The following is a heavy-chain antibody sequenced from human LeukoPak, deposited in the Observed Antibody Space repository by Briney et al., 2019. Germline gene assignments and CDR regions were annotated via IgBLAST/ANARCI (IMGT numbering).Heavy chain of an antibody. CDR3: ANPLGGSGSYSVDY. V-gene: IGHV3-23*01. CDR1: GFTFSNAW. Sequence: PGGSLRLSCAASGFTFSNAWMSWVRQAPGKGLEWVSAISGSGGSTYYADSVKGRFTISRDNSKNTLYLQMNSLRAEDTAVYYCANPLGGSGSYSVDYWGQGTLVTVSS. CDR2: ISGSGGST. J-gene: IGHJ4*02. D-gene: IGHD1-26*01.